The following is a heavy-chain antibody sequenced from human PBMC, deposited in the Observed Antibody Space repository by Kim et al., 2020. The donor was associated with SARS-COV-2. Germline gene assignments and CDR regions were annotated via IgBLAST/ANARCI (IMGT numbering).Heavy chain of an antibody. V-gene: IGHV3-53*01. Sequence: ADAVKGRFTITRDNSKNSLYLQSNSLRAEDTTVYYCARGVGGWVSLDYWGQGALVTVSS. CDR3: ARGVGGWVSLDY. J-gene: IGHJ4*02. D-gene: IGHD3-16*01.